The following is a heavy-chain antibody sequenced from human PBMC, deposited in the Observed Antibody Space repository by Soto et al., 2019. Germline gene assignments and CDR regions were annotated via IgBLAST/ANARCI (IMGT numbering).Heavy chain of an antibody. CDR2: IIPILGIA. CDR1: GGTFSSYT. V-gene: IGHV1-69*08. CDR3: ARDQGVPGYYYYYGMDV. J-gene: IGHJ6*02. D-gene: IGHD3-10*01. Sequence: QVQLVQSGAEVKKPGSSVKVSCKASGGTFSSYTISWVRQAPGQGLEWMGRIIPILGIANYAQKFQGRVTITAXXSXSXAYMELSSLRSEDTAVYYCARDQGVPGYYYYYGMDVWGQGTTVTVSS.